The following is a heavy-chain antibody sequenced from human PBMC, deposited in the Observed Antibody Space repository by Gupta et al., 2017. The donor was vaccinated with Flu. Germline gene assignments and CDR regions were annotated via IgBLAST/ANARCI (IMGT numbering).Heavy chain of an antibody. V-gene: IGHV3-21*01. CDR1: GFTFNSYG. D-gene: IGHD6-19*01. Sequence: EVQLVESGGGLVKPGGSLRLACAASGFTFNSYGMKWVRQAPGKGLEWVSSISSSSSYIYYADSVKGRFTISRHNAKNSLYLQMNSLRAEDTAVYYCARAWDVTVAGTFDYWGQGTLVTVSS. CDR3: ARAWDVTVAGTFDY. CDR2: ISSSSSYI. J-gene: IGHJ4*02.